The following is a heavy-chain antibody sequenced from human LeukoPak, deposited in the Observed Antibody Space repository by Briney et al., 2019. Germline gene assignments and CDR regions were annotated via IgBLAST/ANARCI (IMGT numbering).Heavy chain of an antibody. Sequence: ASVKVSCKASGGTFISYAISWVRQAPGQGLEWMGWISTYNGNTNYAQKFRGRVTMTTDTSTSTAYMELRSLRSDDTAVYYCARADLTAAGTYYYYYMDVWGKGTTVTISS. CDR1: GGTFISYA. D-gene: IGHD6-13*01. V-gene: IGHV1-18*01. J-gene: IGHJ6*03. CDR3: ARADLTAAGTYYYYYMDV. CDR2: ISTYNGNT.